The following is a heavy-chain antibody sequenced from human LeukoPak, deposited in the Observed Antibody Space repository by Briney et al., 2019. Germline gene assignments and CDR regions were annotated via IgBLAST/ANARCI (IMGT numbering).Heavy chain of an antibody. J-gene: IGHJ3*02. D-gene: IGHD6-19*01. V-gene: IGHV1-2*02. CDR3: ARVYSGQDAFDI. Sequence: GASVKVSCKASGYTFTGYHMHWVRQAPGQGLEWMGWINPNSGGTNYAQKFQDRVTMTRDTSISTAYMELSRLRSDDTAVYYCARVYSGQDAFDIWGQGTMVTVSS. CDR2: INPNSGGT. CDR1: GYTFTGYH.